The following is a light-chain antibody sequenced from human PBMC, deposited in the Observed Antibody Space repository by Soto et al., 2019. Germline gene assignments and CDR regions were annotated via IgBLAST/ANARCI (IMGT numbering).Light chain of an antibody. Sequence: QSVVTQPPSASGTPGQRVTIACSGSSSNIGRNTVHWYQQLPGTTPKLLIYSNDQRPSGVPDRFSGSKSGSSASLAISGLQSEDEADYYCSAWDDSLKGVVFGGGTKLTVL. CDR1: SSNIGRNT. V-gene: IGLV1-44*01. J-gene: IGLJ2*01. CDR3: SAWDDSLKGVV. CDR2: SND.